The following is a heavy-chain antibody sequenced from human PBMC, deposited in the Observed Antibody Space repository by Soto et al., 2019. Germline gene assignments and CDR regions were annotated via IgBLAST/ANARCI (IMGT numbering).Heavy chain of an antibody. CDR1: GFTFSNAW. V-gene: IGHV3-15*07. J-gene: IGHJ4*02. CDR2: IKSKTDGGTT. Sequence: PGGSLRLSCAASGFTFSNAWMNWVRQAPGKGLEWVGRIKSKTDGGTTDYAAPVKGRFTISRDDSKNTLYLQMNSLKTEDTAVYYCTTADRRESSGWSYLFDYWGQGTLVTVSS. D-gene: IGHD6-19*01. CDR3: TTADRRESSGWSYLFDY.